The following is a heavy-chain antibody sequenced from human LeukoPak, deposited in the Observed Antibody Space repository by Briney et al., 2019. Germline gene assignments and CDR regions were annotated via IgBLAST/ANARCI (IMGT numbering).Heavy chain of an antibody. J-gene: IGHJ4*02. D-gene: IGHD2-15*01. CDR2: ISSSSSYI. V-gene: IGHV3-21*01. Sequence: PGGSLRLSCAASGFTFSSYSINWVRQAPGKGLEWVSSISSSSSYIYYADSVKGRFTISRDNAKNSLYLQMNSLRAEDTAVYYCARLRGYCSGGSCYVDYWGQGTLVTVSS. CDR3: ARLRGYCSGGSCYVDY. CDR1: GFTFSSYS.